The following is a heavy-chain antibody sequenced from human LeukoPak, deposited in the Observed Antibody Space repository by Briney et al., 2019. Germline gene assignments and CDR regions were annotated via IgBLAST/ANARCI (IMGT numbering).Heavy chain of an antibody. D-gene: IGHD3-9*01. Sequence: SETLSLTCTVSGGSISSSSYYWGWFRQPPGKGLEWIGSIYYSGSTYYNPSLKSRVTISVDTSKNQFSLKLSSVTAADTAVYYCARHHTINNWFDPWGQGTLVTVSS. CDR3: ARHHTINNWFDP. CDR2: IYYSGST. V-gene: IGHV4-39*01. J-gene: IGHJ5*02. CDR1: GGSISSSSYY.